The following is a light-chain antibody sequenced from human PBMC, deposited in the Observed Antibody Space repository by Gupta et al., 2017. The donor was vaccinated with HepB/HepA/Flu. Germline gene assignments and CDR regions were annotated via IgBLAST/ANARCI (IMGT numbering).Light chain of an antibody. J-gene: IGLJ3*02. V-gene: IGLV2-14*01. CDR3: SSFKTGYTLGV. CDR1: SSDIGAYNA. Sequence: QSALTQPASVSGSPGQSITISCTGSSSDIGAYNAVSWYQQYPGKPPKLLMYEDSNRPSGVLYRFSGSKSGTTASLNITGLQPEDEADYYCSSFKTGYTLGVFGGGTKLTVL. CDR2: EDS.